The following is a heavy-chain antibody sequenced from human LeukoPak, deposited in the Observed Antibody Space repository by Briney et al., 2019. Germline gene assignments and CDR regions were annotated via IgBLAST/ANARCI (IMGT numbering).Heavy chain of an antibody. D-gene: IGHD3-22*01. CDR1: GFTFDDYA. J-gene: IGHJ4*02. CDR3: AKVDSSGYYFHFDY. Sequence: PGRSLRLSCAASGFTFDDYAMHWVRQAPGEGLEWVSGISWNSGSIGYADSVKGRFTISRDNAKNSLYLQMNSLRAEDTALYYCAKVDSSGYYFHFDYWGQGTLVTVSS. CDR2: ISWNSGSI. V-gene: IGHV3-9*01.